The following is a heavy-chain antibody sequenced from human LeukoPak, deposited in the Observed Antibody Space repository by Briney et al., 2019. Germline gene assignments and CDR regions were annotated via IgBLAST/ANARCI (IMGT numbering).Heavy chain of an antibody. D-gene: IGHD3-22*01. CDR2: INPGGENT. J-gene: IGHJ4*02. Sequence: ASVKVSCKASGYTFTNYYMHWVRQAPGQGLEWMGLINPGGENTGYAQKFQGRVTMTRDTSTSTVYMELSSLRSEDTAVYYCARATYYDSSGYYTGPDFWGQGTLVTVSA. CDR1: GYTFTNYY. CDR3: ARATYYDSSGYYTGPDF. V-gene: IGHV1-46*01.